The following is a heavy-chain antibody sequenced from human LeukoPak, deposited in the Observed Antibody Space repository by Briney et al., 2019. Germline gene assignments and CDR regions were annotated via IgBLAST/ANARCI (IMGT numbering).Heavy chain of an antibody. CDR2: ISSSSYI. D-gene: IGHD3-3*01. V-gene: IGHV3-21*01. J-gene: IGHJ6*03. Sequence: RAGGSLRLSCAASGFTFSSYSMNWVRQAPGKGLEWVSSISSSSYIYYADSVKGRFTISRDNAKNSLYLQMNSLRAEDTAVYYCARAHTIFGVVIYYYYYMDVWGKGTTVTVSS. CDR1: GFTFSSYS. CDR3: ARAHTIFGVVIYYYYYMDV.